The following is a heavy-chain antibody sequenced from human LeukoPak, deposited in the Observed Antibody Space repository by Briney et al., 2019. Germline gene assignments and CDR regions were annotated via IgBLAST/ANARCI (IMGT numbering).Heavy chain of an antibody. V-gene: IGHV3-30*18. CDR1: GFTFSSYG. Sequence: GGSLRLSCAASGFTFSSYGMHWVRQAPGKGLEGVAVISYDGSNKYYADPVKGRFTISRDNSKNTLYLQMNSLRAEDTAVYYCAKDDDDGSGSYWVYYYYGMDVWGKGTTVTVSS. D-gene: IGHD3-10*01. CDR3: AKDDDDGSGSYWVYYYYGMDV. J-gene: IGHJ6*04. CDR2: ISYDGSNK.